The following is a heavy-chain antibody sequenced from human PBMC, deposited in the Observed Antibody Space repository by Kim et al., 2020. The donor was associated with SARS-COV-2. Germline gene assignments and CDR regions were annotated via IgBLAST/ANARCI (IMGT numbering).Heavy chain of an antibody. Sequence: GGSLRLSCAASGFTFSSYAMSWVRQAPGKGLEWVSAISVSGGSTYYADSVKGRFTISRDNSKNTLYLQMNSLRAEDTAVYYCAKPLSMVQGFDPWGQGTLVTVSS. V-gene: IGHV3-23*01. CDR1: GFTFSSYA. D-gene: IGHD3-10*01. CDR3: AKPLSMVQGFDP. J-gene: IGHJ5*02. CDR2: ISVSGGST.